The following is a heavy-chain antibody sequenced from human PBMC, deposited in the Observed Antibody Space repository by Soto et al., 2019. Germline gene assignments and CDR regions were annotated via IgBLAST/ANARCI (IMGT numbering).Heavy chain of an antibody. CDR3: AKEWGALVGATSDY. D-gene: IGHD1-26*01. Sequence: QVQLVESGGGVVQPGRSLRLSCAASGFTFSSYGMHWVRQAPGKGLEWVAVIPYDGSNKYYPDSVKGRFTISRDNSKNTLYLQMNSLRAEDTAVYYCAKEWGALVGATSDYWGQGTLVTVSS. CDR1: GFTFSSYG. CDR2: IPYDGSNK. J-gene: IGHJ4*02. V-gene: IGHV3-30*18.